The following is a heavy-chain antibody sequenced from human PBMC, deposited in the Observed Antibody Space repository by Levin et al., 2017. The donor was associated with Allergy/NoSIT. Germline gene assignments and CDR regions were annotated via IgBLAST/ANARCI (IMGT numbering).Heavy chain of an antibody. Sequence: SVKVSCKASGGTFSSYPISWVRQAPGQGLEWMGGIIPISGSPNYSQKFQGRITITADGSTSTAYMELSSLRSEDTAVYYCARIVGPYYYYYMDVWGKGTTVTVSS. CDR1: GGTFSSYP. V-gene: IGHV1-69*13. D-gene: IGHD1-26*01. J-gene: IGHJ6*03. CDR2: IIPISGSP. CDR3: ARIVGPYYYYYMDV.